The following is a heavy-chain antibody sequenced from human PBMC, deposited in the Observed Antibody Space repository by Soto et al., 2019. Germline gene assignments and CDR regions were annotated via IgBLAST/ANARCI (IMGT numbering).Heavy chain of an antibody. CDR3: AHPRGYGVFDAYDI. J-gene: IGHJ3*02. CDR1: GFTFITYA. D-gene: IGHD4-17*01. V-gene: IGHV3-23*01. Sequence: WGSLRLSCAASGFTFITYAISFFRHSPVKWLEWVSAISGSGDNTYSADSVRGRFTISRDNSINTLYLQMNNLGNEDTAVYYCAHPRGYGVFDAYDIWGQGTMVTV. CDR2: ISGSGDNT.